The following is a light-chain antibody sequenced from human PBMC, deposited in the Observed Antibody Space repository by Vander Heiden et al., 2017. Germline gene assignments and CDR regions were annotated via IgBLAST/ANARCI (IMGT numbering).Light chain of an antibody. CDR1: QDISNT. CDR2: AAS. J-gene: IGKJ4*01. V-gene: IGKV1-16*01. Sequence: DIQMTQSPSSLSASVGDRVTITCRASQDISNTLAWFQQKPGKAPKSLIYAASNLQSGVPSRFSGSGSGTDFTLTISSLQPEDFATYYCLQHITYPITFGGGTRVEIK. CDR3: LQHITYPIT.